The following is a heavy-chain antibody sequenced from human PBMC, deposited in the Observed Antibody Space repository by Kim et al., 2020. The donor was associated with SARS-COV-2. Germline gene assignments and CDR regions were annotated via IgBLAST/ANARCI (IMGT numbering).Heavy chain of an antibody. Sequence: SVKVSCKASGGTFSSYAISWVRQAPGQGLEWMGGIIPIFGTANYAQKFQGRVTITADKSTSTAYMELSSLRSEDTAVYYCARDSGGVWFGESLPNWFDPWGQGTLVTVSS. J-gene: IGHJ5*02. CDR3: ARDSGGVWFGESLPNWFDP. D-gene: IGHD3-10*01. CDR1: GGTFSSYA. CDR2: IIPIFGTA. V-gene: IGHV1-69*06.